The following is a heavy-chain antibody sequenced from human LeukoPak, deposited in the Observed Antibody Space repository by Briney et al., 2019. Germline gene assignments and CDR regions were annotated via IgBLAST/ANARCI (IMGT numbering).Heavy chain of an antibody. D-gene: IGHD2-2*01. J-gene: IGHJ6*03. CDR2: IIPIFGTA. CDR1: GGTFSSYA. Sequence: GASVKVSCKASGGTFSSYAISWVRQAPGQGLEWMGGIIPIFGTANYAQKFQGGVTITADESTSTAYMELSSLRSEDTAVYYCARDRQADPFVVVPAATYYYYYYMDVWGKGTTVTVSS. CDR3: ARDRQADPFVVVPAATYYYYYYMDV. V-gene: IGHV1-69*13.